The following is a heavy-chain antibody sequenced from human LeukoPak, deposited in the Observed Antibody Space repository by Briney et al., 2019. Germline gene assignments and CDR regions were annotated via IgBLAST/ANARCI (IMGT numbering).Heavy chain of an antibody. V-gene: IGHV4-39*07. D-gene: IGHD3-10*01. Sequence: SETLSLTCTDSGGSISSSSYYWGWIRQPPGKGLEWIGSIYYSGSTYYNPSLKSRVTISVDTSKNQFSLKLSSVTAADTAVYYCARDSLKAGSGDFDYWGQGTLVTVSS. CDR2: IYYSGST. J-gene: IGHJ4*02. CDR1: GGSISSSSYY. CDR3: ARDSLKAGSGDFDY.